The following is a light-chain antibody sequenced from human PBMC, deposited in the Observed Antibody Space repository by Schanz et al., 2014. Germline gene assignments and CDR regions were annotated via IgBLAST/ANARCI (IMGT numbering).Light chain of an antibody. CDR2: DAS. CDR3: QQYNSYPWT. J-gene: IGKJ1*01. Sequence: DIQLTQSPSTLSAFVGDSVTITCRASQGIRTWLAWYQQKPGKAPKLLIHDASTLQSGVPSRFSGSGYGTEFTLTISGLQPDDFATYYCQQYNSYPWTFGQGTKVEIK. V-gene: IGKV1-5*01. CDR1: QGIRTW.